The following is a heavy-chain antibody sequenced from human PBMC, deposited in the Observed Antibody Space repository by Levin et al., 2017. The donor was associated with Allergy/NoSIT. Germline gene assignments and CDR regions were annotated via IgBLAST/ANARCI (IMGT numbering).Heavy chain of an antibody. CDR2: IYPGDSDT. CDR1: GYSFSSYW. D-gene: IGHD1-1*01. Sequence: PGESLKISCQGSGYSFSSYWIGWVRQMPGKGLEWMGIIYPGDSDTRYSPSFQGQVTILADKSISTAYLQWSSLKASDTAIYYCARRGTRDYYYYMDVWGKGTTVTVSS. CDR3: ARRGTRDYYYYMDV. J-gene: IGHJ6*03. V-gene: IGHV5-51*01.